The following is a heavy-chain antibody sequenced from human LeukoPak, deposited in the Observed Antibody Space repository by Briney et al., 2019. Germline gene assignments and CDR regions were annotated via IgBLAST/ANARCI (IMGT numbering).Heavy chain of an antibody. D-gene: IGHD6-19*01. J-gene: IGHJ4*02. CDR1: GYTFTSYA. CDR2: INAGNGNT. V-gene: IGHV1-3*01. CDR3: ARVSDDSGWNFDY. Sequence: ASVKVSCKASGYTFTSYAMHWVRQAPGQRLEWMGWINAGNGNTKYSQKFQDRVTIARDTSATTAYMELNSLTSEDTAVYYCARVSDDSGWNFDYWGQGTLVAVSS.